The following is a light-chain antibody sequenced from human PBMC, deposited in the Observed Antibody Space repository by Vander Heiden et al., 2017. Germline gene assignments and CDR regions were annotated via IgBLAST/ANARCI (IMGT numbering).Light chain of an antibody. Sequence: QSVSTQRSSASTAPAPKFTISCSGSSSNIGKNYVSWYQQVPGTAPKLLIYDNNKRPSGIPDRFSGSKSSTSATLGITGLQTGDEADYYCGTWDSSLSNAVFGTGTKVTVL. CDR2: DNN. V-gene: IGLV1-51*01. CDR3: GTWDSSLSNAV. CDR1: SSNIGKNY. J-gene: IGLJ1*01.